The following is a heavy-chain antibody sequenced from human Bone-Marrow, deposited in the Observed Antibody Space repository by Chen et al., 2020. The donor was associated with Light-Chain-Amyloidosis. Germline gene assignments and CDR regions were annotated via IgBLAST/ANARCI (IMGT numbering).Heavy chain of an antibody. D-gene: IGHD6-6*01. V-gene: IGHV3-30-3*01. CDR2: ISYDGSNK. CDR1: GFTFSSYA. CDR3: ASRDRSSSSGYYYYGMDV. J-gene: IGHJ6*02. Sequence: QVQLVESGGGVVQPGRSLRLSCAASGFTFSSYAMHWVRQAPGKGLEWDAVISYDGSNKYCAASVKGRVTISRDNSKNTLYMQMNSLRAEHTAVYYCASRDRSSSSGYYYYGMDVWGQGTTVTVSS.